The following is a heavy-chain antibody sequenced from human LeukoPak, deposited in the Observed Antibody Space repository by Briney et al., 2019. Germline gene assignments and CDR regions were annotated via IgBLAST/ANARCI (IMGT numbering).Heavy chain of an antibody. Sequence: GGSLRLSCAASGFTFSSSAMHWVRQAPGKGLEWVAVISFDESNKYYADSVKGRFTISRDNSKNTLYLQMNSLRAEETAVYYCAKDPDDIPRHPSWGPGTLVTVSS. J-gene: IGHJ4*02. CDR3: AKDPDDIPRHPS. D-gene: IGHD3-9*01. CDR1: GFTFSSSA. CDR2: ISFDESNK. V-gene: IGHV3-30*18.